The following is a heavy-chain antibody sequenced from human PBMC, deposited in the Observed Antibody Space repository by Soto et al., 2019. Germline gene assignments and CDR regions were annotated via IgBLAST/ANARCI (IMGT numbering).Heavy chain of an antibody. V-gene: IGHV3-11*05. D-gene: IGHD3-10*01. Sequence: QVQLVESGGGLVKPGGSLRLSCAASGFTFSDYYMSWIRQAPGKGLEWVSYISSSSSYTNYADSVKGRFTISRDNAKNSLYLQMNSLRAEETAVYYCARVVHYYGSGSYYGPYFDYWGQGTLVTVSS. CDR3: ARVVHYYGSGSYYGPYFDY. CDR1: GFTFSDYY. J-gene: IGHJ4*02. CDR2: ISSSSSYT.